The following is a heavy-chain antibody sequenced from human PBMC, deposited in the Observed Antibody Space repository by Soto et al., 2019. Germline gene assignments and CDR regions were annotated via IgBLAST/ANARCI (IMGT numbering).Heavy chain of an antibody. J-gene: IGHJ6*02. CDR3: ARQGGCSSTSCPTTYYYYGMDV. V-gene: IGHV4-39*01. Sequence: PSETLSLTCTVSGGSISSSSYYWGWIRQPPGKGLEWIGSIYYSGSTYYNPSLKSRVTISVDTSKNQFSLKLSSVTAADTAVYYCARQGGCSSTSCPTTYYYYGMDVWGQGNTVPVSS. CDR2: IYYSGST. CDR1: GGSISSSSYY. D-gene: IGHD2-2*01.